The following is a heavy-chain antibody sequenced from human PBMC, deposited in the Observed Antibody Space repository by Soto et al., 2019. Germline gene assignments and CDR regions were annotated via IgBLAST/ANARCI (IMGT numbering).Heavy chain of an antibody. CDR3: ARDPLWGTAMVLWYFDL. V-gene: IGHV3-30-3*01. CDR2: ISYDGSNK. J-gene: IGHJ2*01. D-gene: IGHD5-18*01. CDR1: GFTFSSYA. Sequence: ESGGGVVQPGRSLRLSCAASGFTFSSYAMHWVRQAPGKGLEWVAVISYDGSNKYYADSVKGRFTISRDNSKNTLYLQMNSLRAKDTAVYYCARDPLWGTAMVLWYFDLWGRGTLVTDSS.